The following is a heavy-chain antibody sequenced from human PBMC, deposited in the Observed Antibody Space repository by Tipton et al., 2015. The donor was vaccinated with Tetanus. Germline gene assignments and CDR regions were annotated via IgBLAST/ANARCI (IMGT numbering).Heavy chain of an antibody. V-gene: IGHV4-39*01. CDR1: GGSITSSIDY. J-gene: IGHJ4*02. CDR2: VYYSGST. Sequence: TLSLTCTVSGGSITSSIDYWGWVRQPPGKGLEWIGSVYYSGSTSYNPSLKSRVTMSVDTSKNQFSLMLNSVTAADTAVYYCATVPTIAVTGTALGGYWGQGTLVTVSS. CDR3: ATVPTIAVTGTALGGY. D-gene: IGHD6-19*01.